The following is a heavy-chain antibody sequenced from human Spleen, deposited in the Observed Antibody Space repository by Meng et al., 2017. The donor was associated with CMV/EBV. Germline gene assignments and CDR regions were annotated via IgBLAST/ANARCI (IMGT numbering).Heavy chain of an antibody. Sequence: SVKVSCKASGGTFSSYAINWVRQAPGQGLEWMGGIIPIFGTTNCAQKFQGRVTIIADESTSTAYMELTSLRSEDTAVYYCARSLGSSVGSVQYGLGYWGRERWSPSPQ. CDR1: GGTFSSYA. CDR3: ARSLGSSVGSVQYGLGY. D-gene: IGHD6-6*01. CDR2: IIPIFGTT. V-gene: IGHV1-69*13. J-gene: IGHJ4*02.